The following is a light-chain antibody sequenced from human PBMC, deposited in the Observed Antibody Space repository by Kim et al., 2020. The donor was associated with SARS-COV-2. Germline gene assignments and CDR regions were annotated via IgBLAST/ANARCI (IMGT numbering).Light chain of an antibody. V-gene: IGLV3-19*01. Sequence: SSELTQDPAVSVALGQTVRITCQGDSLRSYYATWYQQKPGQAPILVIYGKNNRPSGIPDRFSGSSSGNTASLTITGTQAGDEADYYCNSPASTANVVFGG. CDR2: GKN. CDR3: NSPASTANVV. J-gene: IGLJ2*01. CDR1: SLRSYY.